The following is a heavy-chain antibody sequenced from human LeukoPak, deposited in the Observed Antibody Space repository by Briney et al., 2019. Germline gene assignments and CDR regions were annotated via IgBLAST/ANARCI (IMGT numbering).Heavy chain of an antibody. V-gene: IGHV4-59*01. CDR3: ARETSQKGAHYMDV. CDR1: GGSISSYH. Sequence: SETLSLTCTVSGGSISSYHWSWIRQPPGKGLKWIGNIYYSGYTTYSPSLRSRVTISVDTSKNQFSLKLSSVTAADTAVYYCARETSQKGAHYMDVWGKGTMITISS. J-gene: IGHJ6*03. CDR2: IYYSGYT. D-gene: IGHD3-16*01.